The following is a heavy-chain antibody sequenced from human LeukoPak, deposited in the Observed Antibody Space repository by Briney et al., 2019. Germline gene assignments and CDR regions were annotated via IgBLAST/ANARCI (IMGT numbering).Heavy chain of an antibody. CDR1: GASISSSSSY. D-gene: IGHD6-19*01. V-gene: IGHV4-39*01. Sequence: PQSLSLTCTVSGASISSSSSYWGWIRQPPGKGLEWIGRILYSGSAYNNPALKSQGTISVDTTKNQFSPKLSSVTAADTAVYDCARSLRSGWVGFCPGGPDYWGQGTLVTVSS. CDR2: ILYSGSA. J-gene: IGHJ4*02. CDR3: ARSLRSGWVGFCPGGPDY.